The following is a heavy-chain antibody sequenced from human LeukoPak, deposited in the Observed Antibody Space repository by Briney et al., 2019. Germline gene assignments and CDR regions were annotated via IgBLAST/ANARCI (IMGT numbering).Heavy chain of an antibody. CDR3: ARGRLGDFRSGYYGAPRYYYGMDV. Sequence: GGSLRLSCAASGFTFSSYDMHWVRQATGKGLEWVSAIGTAGDAYYPGSVKGRFTISRENAKNSLYLQMNSLRAGDTAVYYCARGRLGDFRSGYYGAPRYYYGMDVWGQGTTVTVSS. CDR2: IGTAGDA. D-gene: IGHD3-3*01. CDR1: GFTFSSYD. V-gene: IGHV3-13*01. J-gene: IGHJ6*02.